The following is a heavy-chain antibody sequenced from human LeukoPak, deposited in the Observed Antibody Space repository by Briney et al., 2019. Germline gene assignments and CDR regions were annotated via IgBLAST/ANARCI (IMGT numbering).Heavy chain of an antibody. Sequence: GGSLRLSCTASGFTFGDYVMTWVRQAPGKGLEWVGLIRNKVYGGTSEYSAAVKGRFTISRDDSKSTAYLQMNSLQTEDTAAYYCTRGGSAGLNWFDPWGQGPLVSVSS. CDR2: IRNKVYGGTS. CDR3: TRGGSAGLNWFDP. D-gene: IGHD3-16*01. V-gene: IGHV3-49*04. J-gene: IGHJ5*02. CDR1: GFTFGDYV.